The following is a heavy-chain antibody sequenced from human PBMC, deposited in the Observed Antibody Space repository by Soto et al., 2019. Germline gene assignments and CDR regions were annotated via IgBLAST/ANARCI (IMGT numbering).Heavy chain of an antibody. V-gene: IGHV3-33*01. Sequence: QVQLVESGGGVVQPGRSLRLSCAASGFTFSSYGMHWVRQAPGKGLEWVAVIWYDGSNKYYADSVKGRFTISRDNSKNTVYMEMTGIGVDDTAVYYGARVWTRYCTNGVCPATDYGGQGSLDTVSS. D-gene: IGHD2-8*01. CDR1: GFTFSSYG. J-gene: IGHJ4*02. CDR3: ARVWTRYCTNGVCPATDY. CDR2: IWYDGSNK.